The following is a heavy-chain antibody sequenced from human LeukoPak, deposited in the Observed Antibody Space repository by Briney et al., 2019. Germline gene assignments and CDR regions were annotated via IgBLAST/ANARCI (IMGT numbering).Heavy chain of an antibody. D-gene: IGHD3-10*02. Sequence: GTSVKVSCKASGFTFTSSAVQWVRQARGQRLEWIGWIVVGSGNTNYAQKFQERVTITRDMSTSTAYMELSSLRSEDTAVYYCARDTIHGDDYVFDYWGQGTLVTASS. V-gene: IGHV1-58*01. CDR3: ARDTIHGDDYVFDY. CDR1: GFTFTSSA. CDR2: IVVGSGNT. J-gene: IGHJ4*02.